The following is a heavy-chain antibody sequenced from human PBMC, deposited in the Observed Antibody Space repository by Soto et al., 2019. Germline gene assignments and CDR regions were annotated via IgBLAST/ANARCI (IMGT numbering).Heavy chain of an antibody. J-gene: IGHJ6*02. CDR2: IIPIFGTA. V-gene: IGHV1-69*06. D-gene: IGHD6-6*01. CDR3: SREQLVSPFHYYYGMDV. CDR1: GGTFSSYA. Sequence: QVQLVQSGAEVKKPGSSVKVSCKASGGTFSSYAISWVRQAPGQGLEWMGGIIPIFGTANYAQKFQGRVTINADKSTSSAYMELSSLRSEDTAVYYCSREQLVSPFHYYYGMDVWGQGTTVTVSS.